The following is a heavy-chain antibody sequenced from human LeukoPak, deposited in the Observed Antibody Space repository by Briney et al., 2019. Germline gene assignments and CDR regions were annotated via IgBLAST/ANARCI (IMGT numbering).Heavy chain of an antibody. CDR1: GFTFTSSA. J-gene: IGHJ4*02. Sequence: SVKVSCKASGFTFTSSAVQWVRQARGQRLEWIGWIVVGSGNKNYAQKFQERVTITRDMSTSTAYMELSSLRSEDTAVYYCAAFVGRWGDSDYWGQGTLVTVSS. CDR3: AAFVGRWGDSDY. D-gene: IGHD7-27*01. V-gene: IGHV1-58*01. CDR2: IVVGSGNK.